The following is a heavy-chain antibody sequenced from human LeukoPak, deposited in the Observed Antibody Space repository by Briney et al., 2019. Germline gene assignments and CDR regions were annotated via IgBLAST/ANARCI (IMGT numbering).Heavy chain of an antibody. CDR2: INSDGSST. D-gene: IGHD6-13*01. V-gene: IGHV3-74*01. CDR1: GFGFSAYA. CDR3: AREGVWRQQLVDYYYGMDV. Sequence: GGSLRLSCVASGFGFSAYAMSWVRHAPGKGLVWVSRINSDGSSTSYADSVKGRFTISRDNAKNTLYLQMNSLRAEDTAVYYCAREGVWRQQLVDYYYGMDVWGQGTTVTVSS. J-gene: IGHJ6*02.